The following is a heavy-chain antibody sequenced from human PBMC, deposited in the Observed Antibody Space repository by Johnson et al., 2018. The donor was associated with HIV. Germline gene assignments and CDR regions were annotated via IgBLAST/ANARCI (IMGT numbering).Heavy chain of an antibody. CDR1: GFTFSSFA. CDR3: ATWTIFRGSGDHRDAFDI. J-gene: IGHJ3*02. D-gene: IGHD2-15*01. V-gene: IGHV3-30*04. CDR2: ISYDGSEK. Sequence: QVQLVESGGGVVQPGRSLRLSCAASGFTFSSFAIHWVRQAPGKGLEWVAFISYDGSEKYYVDSVKGRFTISRDNAKNSLYLQMNSLRAEDTAVYYCATWTIFRGSGDHRDAFDIWGQGTMV.